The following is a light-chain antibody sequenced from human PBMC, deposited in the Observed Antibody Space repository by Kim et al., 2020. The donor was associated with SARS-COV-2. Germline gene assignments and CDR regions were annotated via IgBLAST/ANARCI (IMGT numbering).Light chain of an antibody. J-gene: IGLJ2*01. Sequence: APGKTASITCGGDIIGDQYVHWYQQRPGQAPVLVLYYNTDRPAGIPERFSGSNSGDTATLTISGVEAGDEADYFCQVWDSGSDHVVFGGGTQLTVL. CDR3: QVWDSGSDHVV. CDR2: YNT. CDR1: IIGDQY. V-gene: IGLV3-21*01.